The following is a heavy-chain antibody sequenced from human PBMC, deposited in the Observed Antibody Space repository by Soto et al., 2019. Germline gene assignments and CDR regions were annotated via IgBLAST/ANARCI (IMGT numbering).Heavy chain of an antibody. J-gene: IGHJ6*02. CDR1: GFTFSDYY. CDR2: SRNKANSYTK. V-gene: IGHV3-72*01. D-gene: IGHD7-27*01. CDR3: ARDLSPNFRGLDV. Sequence: EVQLVESGGGLVQPGGSLRLSCAASGFTFSDYYMNWVRQAPGKGLEWVGRSRNKANSYTKEYAASVRGRFTISRDDSKNSLYLHMYSLRTEETAVYYCARDLSPNFRGLDVWGQGTTVTVSS.